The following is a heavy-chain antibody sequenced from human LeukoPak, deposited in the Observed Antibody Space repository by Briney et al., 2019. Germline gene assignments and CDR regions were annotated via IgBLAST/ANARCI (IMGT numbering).Heavy chain of an antibody. Sequence: ASVKVSCKASGYTFTSYDINWVRQATGQGLEWMGWMNPNSGNTGYAQRFQGRVTMTRNTSISTAYMELSSLRSEDTAVYYCARSRSTTGTTSDWFDPWGQGTLVTVSS. V-gene: IGHV1-8*01. D-gene: IGHD1-1*01. J-gene: IGHJ5*02. CDR3: ARSRSTTGTTSDWFDP. CDR1: GYTFTSYD. CDR2: MNPNSGNT.